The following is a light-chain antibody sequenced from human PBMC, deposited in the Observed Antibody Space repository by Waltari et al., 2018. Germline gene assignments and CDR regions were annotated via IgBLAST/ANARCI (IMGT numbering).Light chain of an antibody. V-gene: IGKV3-20*01. CDR1: QSIGTF. J-gene: IGKJ1*01. CDR3: QHYVRLPVT. Sequence: IMLTQSPDTLSLSPGERATLSCRASQSIGTFLVWYQQKPGRAPRLLIYAASTRATGIPDRFSGSGSGTDFSLIISRLEPEDFAVYYCQHYVRLPVTFGQGTKVEIK. CDR2: AAS.